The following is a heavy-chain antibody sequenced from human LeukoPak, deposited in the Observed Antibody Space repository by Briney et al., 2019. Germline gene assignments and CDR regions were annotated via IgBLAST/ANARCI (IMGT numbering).Heavy chain of an antibody. CDR1: GFTFSSYG. V-gene: IGHV3-33*01. D-gene: IGHD6-13*01. J-gene: IGHJ4*02. CDR3: ARVEYSSSWPDRVFDY. Sequence: GRSLRLSCAASGFTFSSYGMHWVRQAPGKGLEWVAVIRYDGSNKYYADSVKGRFTISRDNSKNTLYLQMNSLRAEDTAVYYCARVEYSSSWPDRVFDYWGQGTLVTVSS. CDR2: IRYDGSNK.